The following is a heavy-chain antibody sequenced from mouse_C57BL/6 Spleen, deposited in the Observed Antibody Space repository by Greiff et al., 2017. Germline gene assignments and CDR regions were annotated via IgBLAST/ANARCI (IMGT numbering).Heavy chain of an antibody. CDR3: AREGYYGSSYGVYFDS. V-gene: IGHV5-4*01. CDR2: ISDGGSYT. Sequence: EVQLVESGGGLVKPGGSLKLSCAASGFTFSSYAMSWVRQTPEKRLEWVATISDGGSYTYYPDNVKGRFTISRDNAKNNLYLQMSHLKSEDTAMYYCAREGYYGSSYGVYFDSWGQGTTLTVSS. D-gene: IGHD1-1*01. J-gene: IGHJ2*01. CDR1: GFTFSSYA.